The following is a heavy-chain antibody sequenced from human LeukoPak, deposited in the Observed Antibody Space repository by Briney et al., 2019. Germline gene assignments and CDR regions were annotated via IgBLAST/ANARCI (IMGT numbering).Heavy chain of an antibody. V-gene: IGHV4-59*01. Sequence: SETLPLTCTVSGGSLSSYYWNWLRQPPGKGLEWIGFIYYSGTTNYNPSLKSRVTISVDTSKNQFSLKLSSVTAADTAVYYCARGGSYVWGSYRLKSWFDPWGQGTLVTVSS. CDR3: ARGGSYVWGSYRLKSWFDP. D-gene: IGHD3-16*02. CDR2: IYYSGTT. J-gene: IGHJ5*02. CDR1: GGSLSSYY.